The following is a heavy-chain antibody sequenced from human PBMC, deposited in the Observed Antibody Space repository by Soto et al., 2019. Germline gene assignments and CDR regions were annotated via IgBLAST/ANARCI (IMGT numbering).Heavy chain of an antibody. V-gene: IGHV1-3*01. D-gene: IGHD2-2*01. CDR3: PSAGAGYCSSTSCSFDI. CDR2: INAGNGNT. Sequence: XSVKVACKASGYPLTSYAMHWVRQAPGQRLEWMGWINAGNGNTKYSQKFQGRVTITRDTSASTAYMELSSLRSEDTAVYYCPSAGAGYCSSTSCSFDIWGQGTMVTVSS. CDR1: GYPLTSYA. J-gene: IGHJ3*02.